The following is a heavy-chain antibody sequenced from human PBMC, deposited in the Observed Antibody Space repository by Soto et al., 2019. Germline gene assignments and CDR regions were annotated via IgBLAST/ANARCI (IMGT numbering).Heavy chain of an antibody. J-gene: IGHJ3*02. Sequence: GASVKVSCKASGYTFTSYGISWVRQAPGQGLEWMGWISAYNGNTSYAQKLQGRVTMTTDTSTSTAYMELRSLRSDDTAVYYCASSSVNFYYYDSSGYYSISGAFDIWGQGTMVTVSS. V-gene: IGHV1-18*01. D-gene: IGHD3-22*01. CDR2: ISAYNGNT. CDR3: ASSSVNFYYYDSSGYYSISGAFDI. CDR1: GYTFTSYG.